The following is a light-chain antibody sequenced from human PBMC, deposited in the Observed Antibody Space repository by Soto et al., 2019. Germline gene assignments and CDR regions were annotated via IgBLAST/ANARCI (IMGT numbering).Light chain of an antibody. Sequence: EIVLTQSPATLSLSPGESATLSCRASQSVGSFLGWYQQKPGQAPRLLIYDASNRATGIPARFSGSGSGTDFPLTISRLEHEDFAVYYCQQRYYGYTFGQGTKVEIK. V-gene: IGKV3-11*01. CDR1: QSVGSF. CDR3: QQRYYGYT. J-gene: IGKJ2*01. CDR2: DAS.